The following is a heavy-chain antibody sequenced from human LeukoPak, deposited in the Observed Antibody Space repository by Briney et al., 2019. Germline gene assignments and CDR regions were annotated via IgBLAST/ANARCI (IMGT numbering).Heavy chain of an antibody. Sequence: SETLSLTCTVSGGSISSGDYYWSWIRQPPGKGLEWIGYIYYSGSTYYNPSLKSRVTISVDTSKNQFSLKLSSVTAADTAVYYCANPDILTGRDAFDIWGQGTMVTVSS. CDR1: GGSISSGDYY. CDR3: ANPDILTGRDAFDI. D-gene: IGHD3-9*01. V-gene: IGHV4-30-4*01. J-gene: IGHJ3*02. CDR2: IYYSGST.